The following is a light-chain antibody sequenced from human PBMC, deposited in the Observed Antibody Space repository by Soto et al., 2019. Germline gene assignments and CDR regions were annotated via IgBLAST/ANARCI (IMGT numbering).Light chain of an antibody. CDR1: QSVSRN. CDR2: GAF. Sequence: EIVMTQSPVTRSGSRGGGAALCCRASQSVSRNLAWYQQKPGQAPRLLIYGAFTRATGVPARFSGSGSGTEFTLTISSLQSEDSAVYYCQQYNNWPGTFGQGTKVDIK. J-gene: IGKJ1*01. CDR3: QQYNNWPGT. V-gene: IGKV3-15*01.